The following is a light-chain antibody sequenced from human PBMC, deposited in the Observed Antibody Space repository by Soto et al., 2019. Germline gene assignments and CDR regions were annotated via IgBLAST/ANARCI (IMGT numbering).Light chain of an antibody. V-gene: IGLV2-14*01. Sequence: QSVLTQPASVSGSPGQSSTISCTGTNSAVGCFNYVSWYQQHPDKAPKLIIFEVTDRPSGVSNRYSGSKSGNTASLTISGIQSEYEAEDYCCSYTSRRTLVFGGGTQLTV. CDR3: CSYTSRRTLV. CDR2: EVT. CDR1: NSAVGCFNY. J-gene: IGLJ2*01.